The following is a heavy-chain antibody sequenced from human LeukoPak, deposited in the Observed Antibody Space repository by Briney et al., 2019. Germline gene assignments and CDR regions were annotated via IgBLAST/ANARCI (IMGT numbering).Heavy chain of an antibody. CDR1: GFTFSSYW. CDR3: ARKLYGSGSYYWFDY. J-gene: IGHJ4*02. CDR2: INSDGSST. Sequence: QPGGSLRLSCAASGFTFSSYWMHWVRQDPGKGLVWVSRINSDGSSTSYADSVKGRFTISRDNAKNTLYLQMNSLRAEDTAVYYCARKLYGSGSYYWFDYWGQGTLVTVSS. D-gene: IGHD3-10*01. V-gene: IGHV3-74*01.